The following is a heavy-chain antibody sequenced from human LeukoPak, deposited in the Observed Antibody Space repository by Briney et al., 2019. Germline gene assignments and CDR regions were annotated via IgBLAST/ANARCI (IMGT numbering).Heavy chain of an antibody. V-gene: IGHV3-48*01. CDR1: GFTFSTYN. Sequence: GGSLRLSCAASGFTFSTYNMNWVRQAPGKGLEWVSYISSSSSPIYYADSVKGRFTISRDNAKSSLYLQMNSLRAEDTAVYYCARVEYCSGGSCRYFQHWGQGTLVTVSS. CDR2: ISSSSSPI. J-gene: IGHJ1*01. CDR3: ARVEYCSGGSCRYFQH. D-gene: IGHD2-15*01.